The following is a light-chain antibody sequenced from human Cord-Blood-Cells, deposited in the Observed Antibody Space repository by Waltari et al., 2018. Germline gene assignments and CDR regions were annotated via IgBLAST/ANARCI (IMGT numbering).Light chain of an antibody. CDR1: QSLLHSNGYNY. Sequence: DIVMTQSPLSLPVTPGEPASISCRSSQSLLHSNGYNYLDWYLQKPGQSPQLLIYLGSNRASGVPDRFSGSGSGTDFTLKISRVEAEDVGVYYCMQALQTGQMYTFAQGTKLEIK. CDR2: LGS. J-gene: IGKJ2*01. CDR3: MQALQTGQMYT. V-gene: IGKV2-28*01.